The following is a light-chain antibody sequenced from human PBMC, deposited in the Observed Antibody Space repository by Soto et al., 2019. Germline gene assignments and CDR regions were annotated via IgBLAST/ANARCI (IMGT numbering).Light chain of an antibody. V-gene: IGKV3-15*01. Sequence: VMTQSPATLSVSPGERATLSCRASQSVGANLAWYQQKPGQGPRLLIYGASTRATGIPARFSGSGSGTGFTLTISSLQSEDFAVYYCQQYNKWPFTFGPGTKVDIK. CDR2: GAS. CDR3: QQYNKWPFT. CDR1: QSVGAN. J-gene: IGKJ3*01.